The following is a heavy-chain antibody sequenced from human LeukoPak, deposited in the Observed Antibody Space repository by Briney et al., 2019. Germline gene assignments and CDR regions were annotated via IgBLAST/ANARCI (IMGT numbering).Heavy chain of an antibody. CDR2: ISSSGSTI. V-gene: IGHV3-48*04. CDR1: GFTFSSYS. CDR3: ATPAAGPGAEYSLY. D-gene: IGHD6-13*01. J-gene: IGHJ1*01. Sequence: GGSLRLSCTASGFTFSSYSMNWVRQAPGKGLEWVSYISSSGSTIYYADSVKGRFTISRDNTKNSLYLQMNSLRAEDTAVYYCATPAAGPGAEYSLYWGQGTLVIVSS.